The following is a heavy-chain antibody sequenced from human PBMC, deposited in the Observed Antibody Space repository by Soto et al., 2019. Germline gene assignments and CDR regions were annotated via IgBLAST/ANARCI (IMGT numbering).Heavy chain of an antibody. CDR3: ARDNIGGWFGERTVDYYYGMDV. CDR1: GYTFTGYY. Sequence: GASVKVSCKASGYTFTGYYMHWVRQAPGQGLEWMGWINPNSGGTNYAQKFQGWVTMTRDTSISTAYMELSRLRSDDTAVYYCARDNIGGWFGERTVDYYYGMDVWGQGTTVTVSS. D-gene: IGHD3-10*01. CDR2: INPNSGGT. J-gene: IGHJ6*02. V-gene: IGHV1-2*04.